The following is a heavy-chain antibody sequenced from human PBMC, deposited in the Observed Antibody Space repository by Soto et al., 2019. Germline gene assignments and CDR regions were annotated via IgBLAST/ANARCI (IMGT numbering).Heavy chain of an antibody. CDR3: ARHRRTTVAKFYFDN. CDR2: IFDSGNA. CDR1: GGSINSYC. J-gene: IGHJ4*02. V-gene: IGHV4-59*08. Sequence: SETLSLTCTVSGGSINSYCWSWIRQPPGKGLEWIAYIFDSGNANYNPSLKSRVTISVDTSKNQFSLKLTSVTAADTAVYYCARHRRTTVAKFYFDNWGQGALVTVSS. D-gene: IGHD4-4*01.